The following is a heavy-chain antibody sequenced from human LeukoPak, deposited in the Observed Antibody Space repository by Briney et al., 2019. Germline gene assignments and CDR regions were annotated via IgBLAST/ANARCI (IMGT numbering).Heavy chain of an antibody. CDR2: SYSGGST. D-gene: IGHD5-18*01. V-gene: IGHV3-53*01. CDR3: ARVSSNSYGEYYFDY. Sequence: PGGSLRLSCAASGFTVSSNYMSWVRQAPGKGLEWVSVSYSGGSTYYADSVKGRFTISRDNSKNTLYLQMISLRAEDTAVYYCARVSSNSYGEYYFDYWGQGTLVTVSS. CDR1: GFTVSSNY. J-gene: IGHJ4*02.